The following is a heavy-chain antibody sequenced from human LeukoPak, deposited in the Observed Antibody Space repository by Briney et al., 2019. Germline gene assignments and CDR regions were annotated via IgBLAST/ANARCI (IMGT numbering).Heavy chain of an antibody. CDR2: ISAYNGNT. D-gene: IGHD3-16*02. CDR3: ARDAQYYDYVWGSYRPPAEYFQH. J-gene: IGHJ1*01. Sequence: ASVKVSCKASGYTFTSYGISWVRQAPGQGLEWMGWISAYNGNTNYAQKLQGRVTMTTDTSTSTAYMGLRSLRSDDTAVYYCARDAQYYDYVWGSYRPPAEYFQHWGQGTLVTVSS. CDR1: GYTFTSYG. V-gene: IGHV1-18*01.